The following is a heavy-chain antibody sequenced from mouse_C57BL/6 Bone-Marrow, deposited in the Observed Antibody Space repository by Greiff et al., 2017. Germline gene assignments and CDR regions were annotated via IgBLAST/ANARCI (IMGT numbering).Heavy chain of an antibody. Sequence: VQLKESGPELVKPGASVKISCKASGYSFTGYYMNWVKQSPEKSLEWIGEINPSTGGTTYNQKFKAKATLTVDKSSSTAYMQRKSLTSEDSAVYYCERSQYYYAMDNGGQGTSVTVSS. CDR1: GYSFTGYY. CDR2: INPSTGGT. CDR3: ERSQYYYAMDN. V-gene: IGHV1-42*01. J-gene: IGHJ4*01. D-gene: IGHD6-1*01.